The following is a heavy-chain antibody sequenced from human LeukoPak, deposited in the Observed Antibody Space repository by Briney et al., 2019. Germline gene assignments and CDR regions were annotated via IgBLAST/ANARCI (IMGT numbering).Heavy chain of an antibody. D-gene: IGHD1-26*01. CDR3: ARVLVGANYYYYYMDV. CDR1: GGSISSYY. J-gene: IGHJ6*03. V-gene: IGHV4-4*07. Sequence: PSETLSLTCTVSGGSISSYYWSWIRQPAGKGLEWIGRIYTSGNTNYNPSLKSRVTISVDKSKNQFSLKLSSVTAADTAVYYCARVLVGANYYYYYMDVWGKGTTVTDSS. CDR2: IYTSGNT.